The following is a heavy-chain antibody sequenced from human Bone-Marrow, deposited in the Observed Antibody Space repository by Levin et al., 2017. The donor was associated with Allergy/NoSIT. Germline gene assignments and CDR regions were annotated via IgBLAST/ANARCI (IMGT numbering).Heavy chain of an antibody. CDR2: INPDSGDT. Sequence: ASVKVSCKASGYTFIGYNIYWVRQAPGQGLEWMGWINPDSGDTHYTPKFHGRVTMTRDTSISTAYMDLSRLTSDDTAVYFCARQFDSGYDSAYFDYWGQGALVTVSS. CDR1: GYTFIGYN. CDR3: ARQFDSGYDSAYFDY. V-gene: IGHV1-2*07. D-gene: IGHD5-12*01. J-gene: IGHJ4*02.